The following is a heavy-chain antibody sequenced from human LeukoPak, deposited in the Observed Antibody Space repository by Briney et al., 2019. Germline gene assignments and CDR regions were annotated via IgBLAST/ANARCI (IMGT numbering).Heavy chain of an antibody. V-gene: IGHV3-21*01. CDR3: ARDPYSHIPHYFDY. CDR1: GFTFSSYS. D-gene: IGHD2-21*01. J-gene: IGHJ4*02. CDR2: ISSSSSHI. Sequence: GGSLRLSCAASGFTFSSYSMNWVRQAPGKGLEWVSSISSSSSHIYYADSVKGRFTISRDNAKNSLYLQMNSLRAEDTAVYYCARDPYSHIPHYFDYWGQGTLVTVSS.